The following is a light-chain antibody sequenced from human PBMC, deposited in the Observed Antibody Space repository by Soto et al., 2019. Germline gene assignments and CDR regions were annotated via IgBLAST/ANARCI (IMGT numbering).Light chain of an antibody. CDR3: QQYSAYPYT. CDR2: DAS. CDR1: QSISHW. J-gene: IGKJ2*01. Sequence: DIQMSQSPSTLSAFVGDTVTITCRASQSISHWLAWYQQRPGRAAKLLIYDASSLESGVPSRFSGSGSGTEFTLTISSLQPDDVATSYCQQYSAYPYTFGQGTKVDIK. V-gene: IGKV1-5*01.